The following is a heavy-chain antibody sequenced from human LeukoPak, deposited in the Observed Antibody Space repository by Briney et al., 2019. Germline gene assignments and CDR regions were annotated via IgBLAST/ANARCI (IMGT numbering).Heavy chain of an antibody. V-gene: IGHV1-18*01. Sequence: GSSVKVSCKASGGTFSSYGISWVRQAPGQGLEWMGWISAYSGNTNLAQQLQGRVAMTTDTSTSTAYMELRSLRSDDTAVYYCARGYGKPRGAFDIWGQGTMVTVSS. CDR2: ISAYSGNT. D-gene: IGHD4-17*01. CDR3: ARGYGKPRGAFDI. CDR1: GGTFSSYG. J-gene: IGHJ3*02.